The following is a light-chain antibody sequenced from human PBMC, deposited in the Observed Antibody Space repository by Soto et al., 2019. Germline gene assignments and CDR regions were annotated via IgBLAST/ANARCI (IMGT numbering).Light chain of an antibody. J-gene: IGKJ2*01. CDR3: HQYGSSPYT. V-gene: IGKV3-20*01. CDR1: QSLSSSY. CDR2: GAS. Sequence: EMVLTQSPGTLSLSPGERATLSCRASQSLSSSYLAWYQQKPGQAPRLLIYGASSRATGIPDRFSGSGSGTDFTLTISRLEPEDFAVYYCHQYGSSPYTFGQGTKLDIK.